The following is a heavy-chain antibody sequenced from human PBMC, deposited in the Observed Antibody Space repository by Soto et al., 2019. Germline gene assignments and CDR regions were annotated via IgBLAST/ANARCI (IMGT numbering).Heavy chain of an antibody. Sequence: LRLSCVASGFTFSTYAMSWVRQAPGKGLEWVSALTPSGGETYYADSVKGRFTISRDNSMNALYLQMNSLRIEDTAVYYCAHPRGYGVFDAYDIWGQGTMVTVSS. CDR3: AHPRGYGVFDAYDI. V-gene: IGHV3-23*01. J-gene: IGHJ3*02. D-gene: IGHD4-17*01. CDR2: LTPSGGET. CDR1: GFTFSTYA.